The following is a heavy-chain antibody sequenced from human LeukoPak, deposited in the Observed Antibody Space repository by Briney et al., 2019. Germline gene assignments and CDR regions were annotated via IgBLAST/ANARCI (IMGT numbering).Heavy chain of an antibody. V-gene: IGHV4-38-2*01. CDR1: GYSISSGYY. D-gene: IGHD4-11*01. Sequence: PSETLSLTCAVSGYSISSGYYWGWIRQPPGKGLEWIGSIYHSGSTYYNPSLKSRVTISVDTSKNQFSLKLSSVTDADTAVYYCARHAYSNYLLDYWGQGTLVTVSS. CDR2: IYHSGST. CDR3: ARHAYSNYLLDY. J-gene: IGHJ4*02.